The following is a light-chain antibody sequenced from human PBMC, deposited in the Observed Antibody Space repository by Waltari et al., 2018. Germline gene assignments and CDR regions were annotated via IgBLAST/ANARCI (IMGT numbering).Light chain of an antibody. CDR2: AAS. CDR3: QQSYSTPRT. J-gene: IGKJ4*01. CDR1: QGINNY. Sequence: DIQMTQSPSSLSASVGDRVTITCRASQGINNYLNWYQQKPGKAPNLLIYAASSLHSGDPSRFSCSGSGKDFNLTLSSLQPEDFATYYCQQSYSTPRTFGGGTKVEIK. V-gene: IGKV1-39*01.